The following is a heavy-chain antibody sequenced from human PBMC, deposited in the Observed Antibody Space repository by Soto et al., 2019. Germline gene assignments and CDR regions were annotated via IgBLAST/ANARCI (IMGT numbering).Heavy chain of an antibody. D-gene: IGHD2-2*01. V-gene: IGHV6-1*01. CDR1: GDSVSSNRAA. CDR2: TYYRSKWYN. J-gene: IGHJ6*02. CDR3: ARDHGYAYLYYYYGMDV. Sequence: SQTLSLTCAISGDSVSSNRAAWNWIRQSPSRGLEWLGRTYYRSKWYNDYAVSVKSRITINPDTSKNQFSLQLNSVTPEDTAVYYCARDHGYAYLYYYYGMDVWGQGTTVTVSS.